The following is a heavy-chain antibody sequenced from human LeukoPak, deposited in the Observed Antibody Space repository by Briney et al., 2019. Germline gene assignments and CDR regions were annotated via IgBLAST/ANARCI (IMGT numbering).Heavy chain of an antibody. CDR2: INHSGST. CDR1: GGSFSGYY. D-gene: IGHD2-2*01. CDR3: ARSPLPAARGHNLFDP. J-gene: IGHJ5*02. V-gene: IGHV4-34*01. Sequence: PSETLSLTCAVYGGSFSGYYWSWIRQPPGKGLEWIGEINHSGSTNYNPSLKSRVTTSVDTSKNQFSLKLSSVTAADTAVYYCARSPLPAARGHNLFDPWGQGTLVTVSS.